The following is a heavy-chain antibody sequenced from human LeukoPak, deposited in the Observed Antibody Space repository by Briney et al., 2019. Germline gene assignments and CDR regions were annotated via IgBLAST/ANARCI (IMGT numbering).Heavy chain of an antibody. CDR3: AREGSGWYGNFDY. CDR2: INPDSGGT. CDR1: AYTFTRYY. D-gene: IGHD6-19*01. V-gene: IGHV1-2*02. J-gene: IGHJ4*02. Sequence: ASVKVSCKASAYTFTRYYMHWVRQAAGQELEWMGWINPDSGGTNPAPKLQGRVTMTRDTSISTAYMEVSRLRSDDTAVYYCAREGSGWYGNFDYWGQGTLVTVSS.